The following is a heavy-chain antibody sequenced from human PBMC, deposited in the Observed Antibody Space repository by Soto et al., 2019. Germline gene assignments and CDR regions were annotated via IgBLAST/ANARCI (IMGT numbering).Heavy chain of an antibody. J-gene: IGHJ3*02. V-gene: IGHV4-34*01. CDR3: ASRIAVRHAAGAFDI. D-gene: IGHD6-19*01. Sequence: PSETLSLTCAVYGGSFSGYYCSWIRQPPWKGLEWIGEINHSGITNYNPSLKSRVTISVDTSKNQFSLKLSSVTAADTAVYYCASRIAVRHAAGAFDIWGNGTMVTGSS. CDR2: INHSGIT. CDR1: GGSFSGYY.